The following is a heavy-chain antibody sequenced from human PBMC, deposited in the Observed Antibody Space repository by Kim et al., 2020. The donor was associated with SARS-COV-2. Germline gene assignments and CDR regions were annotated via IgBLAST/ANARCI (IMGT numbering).Heavy chain of an antibody. Sequence: SETLSLTCTVSGGSISSGGYYWSWIRQHPGKGLEWIGYIYYSGSTYYNPSLKSRVTISVDTSKNQFSLKLSPVTAADTAVYYCARGSPQGGMDVWGQGTTVTVSS. CDR2: IYYSGST. CDR1: GGSISSGGYY. V-gene: IGHV4-31*03. J-gene: IGHJ6*02. CDR3: ARGSPQGGMDV.